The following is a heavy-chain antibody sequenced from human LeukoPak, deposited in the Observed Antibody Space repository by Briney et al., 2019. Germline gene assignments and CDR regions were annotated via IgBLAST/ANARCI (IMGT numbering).Heavy chain of an antibody. CDR2: INPSGGST. Sequence: ASVKVSCKASGYTFTSYYMHWVRQAPGQGLEWMGIINPSGGSTNYAPKFQGRVTMTRDTSISTAYLELSSLRSDDTAVYYCAKDPTGYSNTWFDPWGQGTLVTVSS. CDR1: GYTFTSYY. CDR3: AKDPTGYSNTWFDP. V-gene: IGHV1-46*01. D-gene: IGHD5-18*01. J-gene: IGHJ5*02.